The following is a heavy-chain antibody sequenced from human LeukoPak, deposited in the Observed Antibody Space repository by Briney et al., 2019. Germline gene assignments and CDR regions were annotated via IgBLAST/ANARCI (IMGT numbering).Heavy chain of an antibody. Sequence: GGSLRLSCAASGFTFSSYGMHWVRQAPGKGLEWVAVIWYDGSNKYYADSVKGRFTISRDNSKNTLYLQMNSLRAEDTAVYYCARDLDYSKGFDYWGQGTLVTVSS. V-gene: IGHV3-33*01. J-gene: IGHJ4*02. CDR3: ARDLDYSKGFDY. CDR2: IWYDGSNK. D-gene: IGHD4-11*01. CDR1: GFTFSSYG.